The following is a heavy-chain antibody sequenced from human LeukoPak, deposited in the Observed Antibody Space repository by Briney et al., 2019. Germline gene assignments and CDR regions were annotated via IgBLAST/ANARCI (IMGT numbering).Heavy chain of an antibody. J-gene: IGHJ4*02. CDR1: GFTFSSYA. Sequence: GGSLRLSCAASGFTFSSYAMSWVRQAPGKGLEWVSYISSSGSIIYYADSVKGRFIISRDNAKNSLYLQMNSLRAEDTAVYFCARVGYDSSGRFDYWGQGTLVTVSS. CDR2: ISSSGSII. CDR3: ARVGYDSSGRFDY. D-gene: IGHD3-22*01. V-gene: IGHV3-48*04.